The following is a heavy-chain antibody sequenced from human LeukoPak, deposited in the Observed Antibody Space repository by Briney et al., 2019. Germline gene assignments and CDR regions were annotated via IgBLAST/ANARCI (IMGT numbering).Heavy chain of an antibody. CDR3: AKEHDYYYYMDV. CDR1: GFTFSSYG. V-gene: IGHV3-23*01. J-gene: IGHJ6*03. Sequence: PGGSLRLSCAASGFTFSSYGMSWVRQAPGKGLEWVSAISGSGGSTYYADSVKGRFTISRDNSKSTLYLQMNSLRAEDTAVYYCAKEHDYYYYMDVWGKGTTVTVSS. CDR2: ISGSGGST.